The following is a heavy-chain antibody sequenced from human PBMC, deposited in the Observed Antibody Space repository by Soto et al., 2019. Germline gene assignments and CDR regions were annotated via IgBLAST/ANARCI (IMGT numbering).Heavy chain of an antibody. D-gene: IGHD3-10*01. J-gene: IGHJ6*02. CDR1: GFTFSNAW. V-gene: IGHV3-15*07. CDR2: IKSKPDGGTT. Sequence: EVQLVESGGGLVKPGGSLRLSCAASGFTFSNAWMNWVRQAPGKGLEWVGRIKSKPDGGTTDYAAHVKGRFTISRDDSKNTLYLQMNSLKTEDTAVYYCTTGLLWCGPLPYYGMDVWGQGTTVTVSS. CDR3: TTGLLWCGPLPYYGMDV.